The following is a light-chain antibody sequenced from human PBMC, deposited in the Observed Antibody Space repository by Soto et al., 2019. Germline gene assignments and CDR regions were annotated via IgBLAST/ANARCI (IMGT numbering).Light chain of an antibody. CDR2: SDN. CDR1: SSNIGSNT. V-gene: IGLV1-44*01. Sequence: QSALTQPPSASGTPGQRVTISCSGSSSNIGSNTVNWFQQLPGTAPKLLIYSDNQRPSGVPGRFSGPKSGTSASLAISGLQSEDEADYYCAAWDDSLNGRHVFGTGTKVTVL. J-gene: IGLJ1*01. CDR3: AAWDDSLNGRHV.